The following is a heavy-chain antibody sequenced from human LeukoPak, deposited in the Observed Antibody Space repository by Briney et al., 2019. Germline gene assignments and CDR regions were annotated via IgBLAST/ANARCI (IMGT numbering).Heavy chain of an antibody. V-gene: IGHV3-20*01. CDR1: GFTFDDRG. Sequence: PGGSLRLSCAASGFTFDDRGISWVRQVPGKGLEWVSGINWNGGSTGYADSVKGRFTISRDNAKNSLYLQMNSLRAEDTALYHCARALVGGSYYYAMDVWGQGTTVIVTS. CDR2: INWNGGST. CDR3: ARALVGGSYYYAMDV. D-gene: IGHD1-26*01. J-gene: IGHJ6*02.